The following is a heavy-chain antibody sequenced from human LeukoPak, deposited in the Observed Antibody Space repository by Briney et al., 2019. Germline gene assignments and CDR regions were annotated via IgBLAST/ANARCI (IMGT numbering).Heavy chain of an antibody. CDR1: GYTFTGYY. J-gene: IGHJ4*02. Sequence: GASVKVSCKASGYTFTGYYMHWVRQAPGQGLEWMGWINPNSGGTNYAQRFQGRVTLTRDTSISTAYMELSRLRSDDTAVYYCARQYSGYYYLDYWGQGTLVTVSS. V-gene: IGHV1-2*02. CDR2: INPNSGGT. D-gene: IGHD5-12*01. CDR3: ARQYSGYYYLDY.